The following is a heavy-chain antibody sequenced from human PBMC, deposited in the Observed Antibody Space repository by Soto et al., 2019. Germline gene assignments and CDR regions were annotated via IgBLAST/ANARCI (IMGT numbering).Heavy chain of an antibody. V-gene: IGHV1-69*02. CDR2: IIPILGIA. CDR1: GGTFSSYT. Sequence: QVQLVQSGAEVKKPGSSVKVSCKASGGTFSSYTISWVRQAPGQGLEWMGRIIPILGIANYAQKFQGRGTITADNSRSTAYRELSSLRAEETAVYYCARVDLAFDIWGQGTMVTVSS. CDR3: ARVDLAFDI. J-gene: IGHJ3*02. D-gene: IGHD2-15*01.